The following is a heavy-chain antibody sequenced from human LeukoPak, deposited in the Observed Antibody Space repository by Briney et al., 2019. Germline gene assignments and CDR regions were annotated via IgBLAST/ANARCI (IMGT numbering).Heavy chain of an antibody. V-gene: IGHV4-59*01. J-gene: IGHJ4*02. CDR1: GGSISSYY. D-gene: IGHD3-22*01. CDR2: IYFTGST. Sequence: PSETLSLTCTVSGGSISSYYWNWIRQPPGKGLEWIGYIYFTGSTNYNPSLKSRVTISVDTSRNQFTLKLSSVTAADTAVYYCAGYYYDSSGSHWGQGTLVTVSS. CDR3: AGYYYDSSGSH.